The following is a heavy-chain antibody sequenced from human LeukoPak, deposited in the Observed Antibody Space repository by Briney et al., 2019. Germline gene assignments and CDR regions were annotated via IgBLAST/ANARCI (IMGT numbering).Heavy chain of an antibody. J-gene: IGHJ4*02. Sequence: PSETLSLTCTVSGGSISSYYWSWIRQPPGKGLEWIGYIYYSGSTNYNPSLKSRVTIPIDTSKNQFSLKLSSVTAADTAVYYCAGELRGSSTWGFDYWGQGTLVTVSS. CDR3: AGELRGSSTWGFDY. D-gene: IGHD2-15*01. V-gene: IGHV4-59*01. CDR2: IYYSGST. CDR1: GGSISSYY.